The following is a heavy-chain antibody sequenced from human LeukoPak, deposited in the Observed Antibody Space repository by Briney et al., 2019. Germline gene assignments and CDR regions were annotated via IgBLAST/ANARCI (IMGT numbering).Heavy chain of an antibody. D-gene: IGHD6-19*01. CDR1: GFTFSSYA. Sequence: GGSLRLSCAASGFTFSSYAMSWVRQAPGKGLEWVSGISGSSGSTYYADSVRGRFTISRDNSKNTLYLQMNSLRAEDTAVYYCAKDGGQYSSGPEFDPRGQGALVTVSS. J-gene: IGHJ5*02. V-gene: IGHV3-23*01. CDR2: ISGSSGST. CDR3: AKDGGQYSSGPEFDP.